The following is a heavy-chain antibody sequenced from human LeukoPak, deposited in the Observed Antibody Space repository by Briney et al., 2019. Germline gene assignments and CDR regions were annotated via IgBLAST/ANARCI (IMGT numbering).Heavy chain of an antibody. J-gene: IGHJ6*02. Sequence: ASVKVSCKVSGYTLTELSMHWVRQAPGKGLEWMGGFDPEDGETIYAQKFQGRVTMTEDTSTDTAYMELSSLRSEDTAVYYRATAIEYSGSEYFYGMDVWGQGTTVTVSS. CDR1: GYTLTELS. D-gene: IGHD1-26*01. CDR3: ATAIEYSGSEYFYGMDV. CDR2: FDPEDGET. V-gene: IGHV1-24*01.